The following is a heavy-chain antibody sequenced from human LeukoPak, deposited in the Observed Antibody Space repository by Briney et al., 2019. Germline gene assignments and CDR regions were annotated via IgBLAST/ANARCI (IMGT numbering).Heavy chain of an antibody. CDR3: ARGASAGSVDY. CDR2: INQSGTT. Sequence: SETLSLTCAVYVGSFSGYYWSWIRQSPGKGLEWIGDINQSGTTNYNASLKSRVTISVDTSKNQFSLKLTSVTAADTAVYYCARGASAGSVDYWGQGTLVTVSS. D-gene: IGHD3-10*01. CDR1: VGSFSGYY. J-gene: IGHJ4*02. V-gene: IGHV4-34*01.